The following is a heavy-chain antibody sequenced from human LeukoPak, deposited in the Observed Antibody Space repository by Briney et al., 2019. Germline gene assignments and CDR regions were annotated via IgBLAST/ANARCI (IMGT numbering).Heavy chain of an antibody. CDR2: ISYDGSNK. J-gene: IGHJ2*01. D-gene: IGHD6-19*01. Sequence: GGSLRLSCAASGFTFSSYAMHWVRQAPGKGLEWVAVISYDGSNKYYADSVKGRFTISRDNSKNTLYLQMNSLRAEDTAVYYCARDLAAPGYFDLWGRGTLVTVSS. V-gene: IGHV3-30-3*01. CDR1: GFTFSSYA. CDR3: ARDLAAPGYFDL.